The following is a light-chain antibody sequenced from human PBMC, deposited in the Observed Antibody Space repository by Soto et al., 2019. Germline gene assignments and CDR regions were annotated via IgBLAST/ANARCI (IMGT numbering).Light chain of an antibody. V-gene: IGKV3-20*01. CDR3: QQYGSSPRT. J-gene: IGKJ2*01. Sequence: IVLTQSPGTLSLSPRERATLSCRASQSVSSSYLAWYQQKPGQAPRLLIYGESRRATGIPDRFSGSGSGTDFTLTISRLEPEDFAVYYCQQYGSSPRTFGQGTKLEIK. CDR1: QSVSSSY. CDR2: GES.